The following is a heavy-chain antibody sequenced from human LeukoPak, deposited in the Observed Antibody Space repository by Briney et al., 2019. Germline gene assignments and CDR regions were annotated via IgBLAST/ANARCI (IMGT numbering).Heavy chain of an antibody. J-gene: IGHJ4*02. V-gene: IGHV3-33*01. CDR2: IWYDGSNK. D-gene: IGHD5-18*01. CDR3: ARDGGYSYGYSGY. Sequence: GGSLRLSCAASGFTFSSYGMHWFRQAPGKGLGWVAVIWYDGSNKYYADSVKGRFTISRDNSKNTLYLQMNSLRAEDTAVYYCARDGGYSYGYSGYWGQGTLVTVSS. CDR1: GFTFSSYG.